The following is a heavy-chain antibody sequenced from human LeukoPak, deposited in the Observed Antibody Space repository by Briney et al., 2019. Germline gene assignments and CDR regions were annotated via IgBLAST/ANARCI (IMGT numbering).Heavy chain of an antibody. CDR1: SGSINSYY. V-gene: IGHV4-4*07. CDR2: LYPSGST. CDR3: ARDLPLRASNDVFDI. J-gene: IGHJ3*02. Sequence: PSETLFLTCTVSSGSINSYYWSWIRQPAGKGLEWIGRLYPSGSTNYNPSLKSRVTMSVDTSKKQFSLKLTSVTAADTAVYYCARDLPLRASNDVFDIWGQGTMVTVSS.